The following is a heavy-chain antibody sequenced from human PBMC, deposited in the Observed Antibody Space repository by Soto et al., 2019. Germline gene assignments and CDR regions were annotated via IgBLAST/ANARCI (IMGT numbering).Heavy chain of an antibody. CDR2: IYYSGST. Sequence: PSETLSLTCTVSGGSISSSSYYWGWIRQPPGKGLEWIGSIYYSGSTYYNPSLKSRVTISVDTSKNQFSLKLSSVTAADTAVYYCARQGNYYDSSGYSDYWGQGTLVTVPQ. V-gene: IGHV4-39*01. CDR3: ARQGNYYDSSGYSDY. D-gene: IGHD3-22*01. CDR1: GGSISSSSYY. J-gene: IGHJ4*02.